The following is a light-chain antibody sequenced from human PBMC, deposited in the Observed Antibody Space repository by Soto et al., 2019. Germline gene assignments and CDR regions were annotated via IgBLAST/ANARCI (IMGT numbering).Light chain of an antibody. Sequence: SYDLTQPPSVSVAPGQTATIACGGNNIGGERVHWYQQKAGQAPVLVVHDDADRPSGIPERFSGSHSGNTATLSISRVAAGDEADYYCQVWDRSGENYVFGTGTKVTVL. CDR2: DDA. V-gene: IGLV3-21*02. CDR3: QVWDRSGENYV. J-gene: IGLJ1*01. CDR1: NIGGER.